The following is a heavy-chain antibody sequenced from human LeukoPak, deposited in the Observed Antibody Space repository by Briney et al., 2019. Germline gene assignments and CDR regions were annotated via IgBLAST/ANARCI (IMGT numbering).Heavy chain of an antibody. CDR2: INHSGST. D-gene: IGHD4-23*01. CDR3: ARGRVPYYGGNAHWFDP. J-gene: IGHJ5*02. CDR1: GGSFSGYY. Sequence: SETLSLTCAVYGGSFSGYYWSWIRQPPGKGLEWIGEINHSGSTNYNPSLRSRVTISVDTSKNQFSLKLSSVTAADTAVYYCARGRVPYYGGNAHWFDPWGQGTLVTVSS. V-gene: IGHV4-34*01.